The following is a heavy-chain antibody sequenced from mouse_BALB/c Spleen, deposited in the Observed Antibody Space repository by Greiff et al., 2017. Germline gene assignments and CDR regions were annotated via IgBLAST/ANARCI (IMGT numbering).Heavy chain of an antibody. V-gene: IGHV1-4*01. CDR1: GYTFTSYT. J-gene: IGHJ4*01. CDR3: ERSTGNYVDAMDY. Sequence: VQLQQSGAELARPGASVKMSCKASGYTFTSYTMHWVKQRPGQGLEWIGYINPSSGYTNYNQKFKDKATLTADKSSSTAYMQLSSLTSEDSAVYYCERSTGNYVDAMDYWGQGTSVTVSS. D-gene: IGHD2-1*01. CDR2: INPSSGYT.